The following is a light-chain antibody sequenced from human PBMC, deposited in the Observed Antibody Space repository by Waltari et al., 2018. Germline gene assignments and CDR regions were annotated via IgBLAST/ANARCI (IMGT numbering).Light chain of an antibody. V-gene: IGKV4-1*01. CDR3: QQYYTTPRT. Sequence: DIVMTQSPDSLAVSLGERATINCKSSQTLFYSSNNKNYLAWYQLKPGQPPKLLIFWASTRESGVPDRFSGSGSATDFTLTIDTLHAEDVAVYYCQQYYTTPRTFGQGTTVEIK. CDR2: WAS. J-gene: IGKJ1*01. CDR1: QTLFYSSNNKNY.